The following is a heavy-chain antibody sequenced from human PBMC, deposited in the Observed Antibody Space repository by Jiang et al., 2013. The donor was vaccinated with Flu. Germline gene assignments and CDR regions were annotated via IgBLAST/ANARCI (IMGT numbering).Heavy chain of an antibody. D-gene: IGHD3-10*01. CDR1: GFSLSTSGMC. CDR3: AGTPPYAVRFGELTSFDY. V-gene: IGHV2-70*01. J-gene: IGHJ4*02. CDR2: IDWDDDK. Sequence: KPTQTLTLTCTFSGFSLSTSGMCVSWIRQPPGKALEWLALIDWDDDKYYSTSLKTRLTISKDTSKNQVVLTMTNMDPVDTATYYCAGTPPYAVRFGELTSFDYWGQGTLVTVSS.